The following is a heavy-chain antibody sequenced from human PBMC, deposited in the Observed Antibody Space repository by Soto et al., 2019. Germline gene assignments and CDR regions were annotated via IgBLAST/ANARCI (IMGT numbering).Heavy chain of an antibody. CDR3: ARGGWRLIYE. J-gene: IGHJ4*02. V-gene: IGHV4-59*08. Sequence: QVQLQESGPGLVKPSETLSLTCTVSGGSISNYYWSWIRQPPGKGLEWIAYIYYSGSTNYNPSLKSRVTISVDTSKNQFPLKLSSVTAADTAVYYCARGGWRLIYEWGQGTLVTVSS. D-gene: IGHD2-21*02. CDR1: GGSISNYY. CDR2: IYYSGST.